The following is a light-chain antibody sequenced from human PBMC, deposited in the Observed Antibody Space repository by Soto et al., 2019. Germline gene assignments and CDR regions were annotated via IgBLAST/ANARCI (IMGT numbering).Light chain of an antibody. CDR3: QQYGSSLSIT. V-gene: IGKV3-20*01. CDR2: GAS. Sequence: EIVLTQSPGTLSLSPGERATLSCRASQSVSSNYLAWYQQKPGQAPRLLIYGASSRATGIPDRFSGSGSGTDFTLPISRLEPEDFAVYFCQQYGSSLSITFGQGTRLEIK. CDR1: QSVSSNY. J-gene: IGKJ5*01.